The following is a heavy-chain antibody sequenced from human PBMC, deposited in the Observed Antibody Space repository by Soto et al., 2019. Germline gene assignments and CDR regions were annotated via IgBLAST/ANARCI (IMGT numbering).Heavy chain of an antibody. CDR3: ARGVDWSGGSCFSFYYYYYGFDV. D-gene: IGHD2-15*01. J-gene: IGHJ6*02. CDR2: ISAYNDNT. Sequence: QVQLVQSGTEVKKPGASVKVSCKASGYTFTSYGISWVRQAPGQGLEWMGWISAYNDNTIYTQKLQGRVTMTTDTSTSIAYMELRSLRSDDTAVYYCARGVDWSGGSCFSFYYYYYGFDVWGQGTTLTVSS. V-gene: IGHV1-18*04. CDR1: GYTFTSYG.